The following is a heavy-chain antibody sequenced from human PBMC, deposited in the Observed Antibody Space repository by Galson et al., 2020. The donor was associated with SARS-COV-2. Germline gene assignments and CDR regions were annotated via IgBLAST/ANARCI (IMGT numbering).Heavy chain of an antibody. CDR2: IYHSETT. Sequence: SETLSLTCAVSGGSISSSNWWSWVRQPPGKGLEWIGEIYHSETTNYNPSLKSRVTISVDKSKNQFSLKLSSVTAADTAVYYCARAGVAVAGRAMWGGGSRFDPWGQGTLVTVSS. D-gene: IGHD6-19*01. CDR1: GGSISSSNW. V-gene: IGHV4-4*02. CDR3: ARAGVAVAGRAMWGGGSRFDP. J-gene: IGHJ5*02.